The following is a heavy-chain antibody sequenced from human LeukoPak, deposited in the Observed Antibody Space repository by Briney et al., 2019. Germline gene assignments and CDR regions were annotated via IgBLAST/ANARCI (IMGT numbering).Heavy chain of an antibody. Sequence: ASVKVSCKASGYTFTSYGISWVRQAPGQGLEWMGWISAYNGNTNYAQKLQGRVTMTTDTSTSTAYMELRSLRSDDTAVYYCARSVGYCSSTSCYPADYWGQGTLVTVSS. V-gene: IGHV1-18*01. CDR3: ARSVGYCSSTSCYPADY. D-gene: IGHD2-2*01. CDR2: ISAYNGNT. J-gene: IGHJ4*02. CDR1: GYTFTSYG.